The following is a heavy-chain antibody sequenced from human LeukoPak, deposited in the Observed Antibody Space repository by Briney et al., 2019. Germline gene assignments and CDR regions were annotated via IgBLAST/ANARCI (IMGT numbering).Heavy chain of an antibody. CDR1: GGSISSDY. D-gene: IGHD3-22*01. J-gene: IGHJ4*02. V-gene: IGHV4-59*01. CDR3: ARGADSSGYYSIFYFDY. Sequence: SETLSLTCTVSGGSISSDYWNWIRQPPGKGLEWIGYIYYSGSTNYNPSLKSRVTISVDTSKNQFSLKLSSVTAADTAVYYCARGADSSGYYSIFYFDYWGQGTLVTVSS. CDR2: IYYSGST.